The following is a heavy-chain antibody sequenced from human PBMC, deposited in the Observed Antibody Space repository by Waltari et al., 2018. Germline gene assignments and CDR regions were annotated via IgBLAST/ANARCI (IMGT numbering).Heavy chain of an antibody. CDR1: GGSISSSSFY. Sequence: QLQLQESGPGLVKPSETLSLPCPFPGGSISSSSFYWGWIRQPPGQGLEWIGSIYYSGGNDYNPSRQSRVTIPVDTSKNKFSSKLSSVTAADTAVYYCARKVVWFGEPLYYYGMDVWGQGTTVTVSS. CDR2: IYYSGGN. V-gene: IGHV4-39*01. J-gene: IGHJ6*02. CDR3: ARKVVWFGEPLYYYGMDV. D-gene: IGHD3-10*01.